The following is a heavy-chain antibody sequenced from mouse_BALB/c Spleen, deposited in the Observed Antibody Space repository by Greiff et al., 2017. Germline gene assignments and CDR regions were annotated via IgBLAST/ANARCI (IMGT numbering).Heavy chain of an antibody. V-gene: IGHV5-6*01. J-gene: IGHJ2*01. CDR3: ARHKGYDEGVFDY. CDR1: GYPFSSYG. Sequence: EVQLVESGGDLVKPGGSLKLSCAASGYPFSSYGMSWVRQSPDKRLEWVATISSGGSYTYYPDSVKGRFTISRDNAKNTLYLQMSSLKSEDTAMYYCARHKGYDEGVFDYWGQGTTLTVSS. D-gene: IGHD2-2*01. CDR2: ISSGGSYT.